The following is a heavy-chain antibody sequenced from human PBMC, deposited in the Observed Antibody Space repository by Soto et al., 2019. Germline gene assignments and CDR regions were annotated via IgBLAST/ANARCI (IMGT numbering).Heavy chain of an antibody. J-gene: IGHJ2*01. CDR3: AMGAPSGSYWYFDL. CDR2: IYYSGST. CDR1: GGSISSYY. V-gene: IGHV4-59*08. D-gene: IGHD1-26*01. Sequence: QVQLQESGPGLVKPSETLSLTCTVSGGSISSYYWSWIRQPPGKGLEWIGYIYYSGSTNYNPSLKRAVTISVDTSKNQVSLKLSPVTAADTAVYYCAMGAPSGSYWYFDLWGRGTLVTVSS.